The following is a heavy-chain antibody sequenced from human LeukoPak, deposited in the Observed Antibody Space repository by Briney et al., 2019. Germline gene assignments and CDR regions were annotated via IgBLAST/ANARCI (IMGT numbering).Heavy chain of an antibody. J-gene: IGHJ4*02. CDR2: VSGSGGST. Sequence: PGGSLRLSCAASGFTFSSYAMGWVRQAPGKGLEWVSTVSGSGGSTYYADSVKGRFTISRDNSKNTLYLQMNSLRADDTAGYYCAKTGSSGWYYFDYWGQGTLVTVSS. CDR3: AKTGSSGWYYFDY. D-gene: IGHD6-19*01. CDR1: GFTFSSYA. V-gene: IGHV3-23*01.